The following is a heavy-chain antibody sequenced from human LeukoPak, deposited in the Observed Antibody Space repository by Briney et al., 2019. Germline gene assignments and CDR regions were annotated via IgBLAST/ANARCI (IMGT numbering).Heavy chain of an antibody. CDR3: AKGFSPRYCSSTSCYYYMDV. V-gene: IGHV3-23*01. J-gene: IGHJ6*03. D-gene: IGHD2-2*01. CDR1: GFTFSNYA. Sequence: PGGSLRLSCAASGFTFSNYAMSWVRQAPGKGLKWVSTINDNGDGTYYADSVKGRFTISRDNSKNTLYLQMNSLRAEDTAVYYCAKGFSPRYCSSTSCYYYMDVWGKGTTVTVSS. CDR2: INDNGDGT.